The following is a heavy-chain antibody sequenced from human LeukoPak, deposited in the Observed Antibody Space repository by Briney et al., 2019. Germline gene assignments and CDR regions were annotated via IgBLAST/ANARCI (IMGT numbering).Heavy chain of an antibody. D-gene: IGHD2-15*01. CDR1: GYSENFYG. V-gene: IGHV1-18*01. Sequence: ASVKVSCKTSGYSENFYGITWVRQVAGQGLEWMGWISAYNGNTNYAQKLQGRVTMTTDTSTSTAYMELRSLRSDDTAVYYCARDFGIGSGPAGFDYWGQGTLVTVSS. J-gene: IGHJ4*02. CDR2: ISAYNGNT. CDR3: ARDFGIGSGPAGFDY.